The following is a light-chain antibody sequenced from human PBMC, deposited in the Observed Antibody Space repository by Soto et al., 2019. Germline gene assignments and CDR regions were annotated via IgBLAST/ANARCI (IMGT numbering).Light chain of an antibody. V-gene: IGKV1-9*01. CDR3: QHRGIQSPHT. CDR2: AAA. CDR1: QGIPNY. Sequence: DIQLTQSPSFLSASVGDRVTITCRASQGIPNYVAWYQQKPGKAPNVLIFAAATLQSGVPSRFSGSGSGTEVTLTISSLQPEDFATYYCQHRGIQSPHTFGGGTKVEVK. J-gene: IGKJ4*01.